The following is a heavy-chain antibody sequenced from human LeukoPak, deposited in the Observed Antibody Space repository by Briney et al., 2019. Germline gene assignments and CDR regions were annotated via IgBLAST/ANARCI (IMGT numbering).Heavy chain of an antibody. V-gene: IGHV3-23*01. Sequence: SGGSLRLSCAVSGITLSNYGMSWVRQAPGKGVGWVAGLCGIGGGTNYADSVRGRFTLSRDISRNTVYLQLNNLRVDDTATYYCARASWISTADAVCWGQGTQVTVSS. CDR3: ARASWISTADAVC. CDR1: GITLSNYG. CDR2: LCGIGGGT. D-gene: IGHD2-2*03. J-gene: IGHJ4*02.